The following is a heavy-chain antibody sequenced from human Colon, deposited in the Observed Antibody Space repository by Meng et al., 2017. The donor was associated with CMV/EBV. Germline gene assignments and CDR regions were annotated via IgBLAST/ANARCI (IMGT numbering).Heavy chain of an antibody. Sequence: TCTVSGGSISTSSYSWDWIRQPPGEGLEWIGCIYYSGRTHFNPSLKSRVTFSIDTSKNQFSLKLNSVTAADTAMYYCVRRLTGSFESWGQGTLVTVSS. D-gene: IGHD3-10*01. V-gene: IGHV4-39*07. J-gene: IGHJ4*02. CDR2: IYYSGRT. CDR3: VRRLTGSFES. CDR1: GGSISTSSYS.